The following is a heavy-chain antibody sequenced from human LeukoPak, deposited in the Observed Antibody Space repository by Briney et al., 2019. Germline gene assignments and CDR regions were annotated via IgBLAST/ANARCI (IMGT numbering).Heavy chain of an antibody. D-gene: IGHD3-22*01. V-gene: IGHV3-53*01. Sequence: GGSLRLSCAASGFTVSSNYMSWVRQAPGKGLEWVSVIYSGGSTYYADSVKGRFTISRDNSKNTLYLQMNSLRAEDTAVYYCAREPSTYYYDSSGSPNGYWGQGTLVTVSS. CDR3: AREPSTYYYDSSGSPNGY. J-gene: IGHJ4*02. CDR1: GFTVSSNY. CDR2: IYSGGST.